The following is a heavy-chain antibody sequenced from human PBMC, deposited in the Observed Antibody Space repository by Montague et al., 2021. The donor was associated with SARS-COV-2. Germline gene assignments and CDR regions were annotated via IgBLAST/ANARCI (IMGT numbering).Heavy chain of an antibody. CDR3: TQERGPGRTTWHYFDY. CDR1: GASVSSNIAA. Sequence: CAISGASVSSNIAAWNWIRQSPSRGLEWLGRTYYRSKWYNDYAVSVRSRITISPDTSKNQFSLQLNSVTPEDTAVYYCTQERGPGRTTWHYFDYWGQGTLVTVSS. J-gene: IGHJ4*02. V-gene: IGHV6-1*01. CDR2: TYYRSKWYN. D-gene: IGHD1-14*01.